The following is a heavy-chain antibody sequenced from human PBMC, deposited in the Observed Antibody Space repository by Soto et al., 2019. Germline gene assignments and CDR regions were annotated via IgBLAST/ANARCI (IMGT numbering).Heavy chain of an antibody. CDR3: AKDAERFLEWSRNWFDP. CDR1: GFTFSSYA. D-gene: IGHD3-3*01. CDR2: ISGSGGST. J-gene: IGHJ5*02. V-gene: IGHV3-23*01. Sequence: LSLTCAASGFTFSSYAMSWVRQAPGKGLEWVSAISGSGGSTYYADSVKGRFTISRDNSKNTLYLQMNSLRAEDTAVYYCAKDAERFLEWSRNWFDPWGQGTLVTVSS.